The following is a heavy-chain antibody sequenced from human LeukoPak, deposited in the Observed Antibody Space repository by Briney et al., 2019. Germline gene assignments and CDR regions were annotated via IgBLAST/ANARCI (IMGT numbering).Heavy chain of an antibody. Sequence: HPGGTLRLSCAASGFTFSSYGMSWVRQAPGKGLEWVSAISGSGGSTYYADSVKGRFTISRDNSKNTLSLQMNSLRAEDTAVYYCAKMSGAVAGTTDYWGQGTLVTVSS. J-gene: IGHJ4*02. CDR1: GFTFSSYG. D-gene: IGHD6-19*01. V-gene: IGHV3-23*01. CDR3: AKMSGAVAGTTDY. CDR2: ISGSGGST.